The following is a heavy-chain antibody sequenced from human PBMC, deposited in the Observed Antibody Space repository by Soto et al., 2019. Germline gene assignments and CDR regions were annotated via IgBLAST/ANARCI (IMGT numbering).Heavy chain of an antibody. Sequence: SVKVSCKASGFAYTSSAVQWVRQARGQRLEWIGWIVVGSGNTNYAQKFQERVTITRDMSTSTAYMELSSLRSEDTAVYYCGLLLWDSHYYGMDVWGQGTTVTV. CDR2: IVVGSGNT. CDR1: GFAYTSSA. J-gene: IGHJ6*02. V-gene: IGHV1-58*01. CDR3: GLLLWDSHYYGMDV. D-gene: IGHD1-26*01.